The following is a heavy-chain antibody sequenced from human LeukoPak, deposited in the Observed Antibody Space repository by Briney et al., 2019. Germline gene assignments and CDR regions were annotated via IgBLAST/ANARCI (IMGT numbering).Heavy chain of an antibody. J-gene: IGHJ4*02. CDR2: ISYDGSNK. V-gene: IGHV3-30*04. CDR3: ARDKRYISWYRRLAGRLAPDAGPAFDC. D-gene: IGHD6-13*01. CDR1: GFTFSSYA. Sequence: PGGSLRLSCVGSGFTFSSYAMHWVRQAPGKGLEWVAVISYDGSNKYYADSVKGRFTISRDNSKNTLYLQMNSLRAEDTAVYYCARDKRYISWYRRLAGRLAPDAGPAFDCWGQGTLVTVSS.